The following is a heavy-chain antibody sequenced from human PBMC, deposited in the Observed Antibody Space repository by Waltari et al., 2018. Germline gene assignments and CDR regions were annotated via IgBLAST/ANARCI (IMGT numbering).Heavy chain of an antibody. Sequence: QVRLEQWGAGQLKSSEILSLTCAVYGGSFSGYRWNWIRQSRGTGLEWIGEIDQNGRTKCNPSLESRTIISLDTYKNQFSLTLSAVTAADTSLYYCARGVESYNWFDPWGQGTMVTVSS. D-gene: IGHD1-1*01. CDR3: ARGVESYNWFDP. J-gene: IGHJ5*02. CDR2: IDQNGRT. CDR1: GGSFSGYR. V-gene: IGHV4-34*01.